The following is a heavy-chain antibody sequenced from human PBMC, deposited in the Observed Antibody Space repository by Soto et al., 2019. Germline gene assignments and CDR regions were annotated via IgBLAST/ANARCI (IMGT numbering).Heavy chain of an antibody. J-gene: IGHJ6*03. CDR2: IYYSGST. CDR1: GGSFSSYY. Sequence: QVQLQESGPGLVRPSETLSLPCTVSGGSFSSYYWTWIRQSPGQGLEWLGYIYYSGSTDYNPSLRGRLATSRDTAKNQFSLRLNSMTAADTAVYYCAGRDCSGTNCYYLDYDYMDVWGKGTTVTVSS. D-gene: IGHD2-2*01. CDR3: AGRDCSGTNCYYLDYDYMDV. V-gene: IGHV4-59*08.